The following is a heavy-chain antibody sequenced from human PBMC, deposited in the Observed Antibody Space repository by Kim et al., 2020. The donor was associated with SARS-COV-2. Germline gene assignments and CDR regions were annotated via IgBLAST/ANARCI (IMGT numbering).Heavy chain of an antibody. CDR3: ARDRNFDV. CDR2: ISSGSTTI. V-gene: IGHV3-48*04. CDR1: GFSFSSYS. Sequence: GGSLRLSCVASGFSFSSYSMNWVRQAPGKGLEWVSYISSGSTTIYYADSVKGRFTISRDNAKTSLYLQMNSLRAEDTAVYYCARDRNFDVWGRGSLVTVS. J-gene: IGHJ2*01.